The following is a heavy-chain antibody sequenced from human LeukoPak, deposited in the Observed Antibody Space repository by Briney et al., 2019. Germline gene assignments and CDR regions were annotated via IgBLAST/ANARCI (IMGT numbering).Heavy chain of an antibody. CDR3: ARRRGITMIVVVIGWFDP. J-gene: IGHJ5*02. V-gene: IGHV4-34*01. Sequence: PSETLSLTCAVYGGSFSGYCWSWIRQPPGKGLEWIGEINHSGSTNYNPSLKSRVTISVDTSKNQFSLKLSSVTAADTAVYYCARRRGITMIVVVIGWFDPWGQGTLVTVSS. CDR2: INHSGST. CDR1: GGSFSGYC. D-gene: IGHD3-22*01.